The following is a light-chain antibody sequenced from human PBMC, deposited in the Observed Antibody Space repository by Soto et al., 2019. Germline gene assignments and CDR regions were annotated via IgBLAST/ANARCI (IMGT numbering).Light chain of an antibody. CDR3: CSYSGSYTSPVV. CDR1: SSDFGGYDF. J-gene: IGLJ1*01. CDR2: DVS. V-gene: IGLV2-11*01. Sequence: QSALTQPRSVSGSPGQSVTISCTGTSSDFGGYDFVSWYQQHPGKAPKLMIYDVSKRPSGVPDRFSGSKSGNTASLTISGLQAEDEADYYCCSYSGSYTSPVVFGGGTKLTVL.